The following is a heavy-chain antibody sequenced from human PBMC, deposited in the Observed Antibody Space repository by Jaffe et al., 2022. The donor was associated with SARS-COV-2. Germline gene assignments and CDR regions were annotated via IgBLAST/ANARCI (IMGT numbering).Heavy chain of an antibody. Sequence: EVQLLESGGGLVQPGGSLRLSCAASGFTFSSYAMSWVRQAPGKGLEWVSAISGSGGSTYYADSVKGRFTISRDNSKNTLYLQMNSLRAEDTAVYYCAKAYRLSVVTATLIPLDPWGQGTLVTVSS. CDR3: AKAYRLSVVTATLIPLDP. J-gene: IGHJ5*02. CDR1: GFTFSSYA. D-gene: IGHD2-21*02. V-gene: IGHV3-23*01. CDR2: ISGSGGST.